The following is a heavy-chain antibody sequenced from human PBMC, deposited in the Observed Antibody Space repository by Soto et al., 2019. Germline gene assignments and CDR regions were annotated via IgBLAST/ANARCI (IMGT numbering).Heavy chain of an antibody. Sequence: QLQLQESGPGLVKPSETLSLTCTVSGGSMSSSTYYWGWVRQPPGKGLEWVGSIYYRGNTYYNPSHKGRVTISVDTSKTQPFMRLGSVTAADTAVYYCAGYKAVGGYSNSCDWFGPWGQGTLVIVSS. CDR2: IYYRGNT. CDR3: AGYKAVGGYSNSCDWFGP. D-gene: IGHD5-18*01. J-gene: IGHJ5*02. V-gene: IGHV4-39*01. CDR1: GGSMSSSTYY.